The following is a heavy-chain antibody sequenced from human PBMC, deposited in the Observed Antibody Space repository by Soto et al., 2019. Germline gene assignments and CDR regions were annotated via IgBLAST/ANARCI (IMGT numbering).Heavy chain of an antibody. CDR3: ARAHTMMILDRFDP. V-gene: IGHV3-33*08. D-gene: IGHD3-22*01. CDR2: IWFDGSKK. CDR1: GFTFSVHS. Sequence: PGGSLRLSCEASGFTFSVHSMNWVRQAPGRGLEWLAVIWFDGSKKYYADSVKGRFTISRDNSKNTVYLDMNSLTADDSGVFYCARAHTMMILDRFDPWGHGTLVTVSS. J-gene: IGHJ5*02.